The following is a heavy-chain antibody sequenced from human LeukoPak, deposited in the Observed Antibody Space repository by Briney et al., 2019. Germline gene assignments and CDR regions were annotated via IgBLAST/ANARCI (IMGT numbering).Heavy chain of an antibody. D-gene: IGHD3-22*01. J-gene: IGHJ4*02. CDR2: IYSGGST. CDR3: ARDGNSYDSGGYPIPFDF. Sequence: GGSLRLSCAAPGFTVSSNYMSWVRQAPGKGLEWVSVIYSGGSTYYADSVKGRFTISRHNSKNTLYLQMNSLRAEDTAVYYCARDGNSYDSGGYPIPFDFWGPGTLVTVSS. CDR1: GFTVSSNY. V-gene: IGHV3-53*01.